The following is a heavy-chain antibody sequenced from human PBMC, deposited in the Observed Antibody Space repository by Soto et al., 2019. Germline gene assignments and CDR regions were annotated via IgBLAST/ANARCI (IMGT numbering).Heavy chain of an antibody. CDR1: GYSFTNND. CDR2: MNPGSGYT. CDR3: ARDGAYSSSWTRSLYYYYYGMDV. J-gene: IGHJ6*02. Sequence: ASVKVSCKASGYSFTNNDVSWVRQATGQGLERMGWMNPGSGYTGYAQKLQGRVTVTTDTSTSTAYMELRSLRSDDTAVYYCARDGAYSSSWTRSLYYYYYGMDVWGQGTTVTVSS. D-gene: IGHD6-13*01. V-gene: IGHV1-8*01.